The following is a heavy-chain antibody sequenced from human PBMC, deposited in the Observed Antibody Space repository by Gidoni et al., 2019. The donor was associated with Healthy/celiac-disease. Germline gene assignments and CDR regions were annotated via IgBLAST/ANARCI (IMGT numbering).Heavy chain of an antibody. CDR2: INHSGST. D-gene: IGHD1-26*01. CDR1: GGSFSGYY. Sequence: QVQLQQWGAGLLKPSETLSLTCAVYGGSFSGYYWSWIRQPPGKGLEWIGEINHSGSTNYNPSLKSRVTISVDTSKNQFSLKLSSVTAADTAVYYCARRRRISIVGATSFFYWGQGTLVTVSS. V-gene: IGHV4-34*01. CDR3: ARRRRISIVGATSFFY. J-gene: IGHJ4*02.